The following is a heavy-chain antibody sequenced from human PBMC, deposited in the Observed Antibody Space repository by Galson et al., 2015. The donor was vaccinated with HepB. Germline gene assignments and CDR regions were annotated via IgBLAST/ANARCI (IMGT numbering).Heavy chain of an antibody. Sequence: SLRLSCAASGFTFSSYSMNWVRQAPGKGLEWVSYISSSSSTIYYADSVKGRFTISRDNAKNSLYLQMNSLRAEDTAVYYCARVNPSYYYDSSGYAPDYWGQGTLVTVSS. CDR2: ISSSSSTI. J-gene: IGHJ4*02. D-gene: IGHD3-22*01. CDR1: GFTFSSYS. CDR3: ARVNPSYYYDSSGYAPDY. V-gene: IGHV3-48*01.